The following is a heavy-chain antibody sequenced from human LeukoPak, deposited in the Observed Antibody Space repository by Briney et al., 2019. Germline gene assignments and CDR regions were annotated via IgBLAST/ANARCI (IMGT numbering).Heavy chain of an antibody. J-gene: IGHJ3*02. CDR2: IYYSGST. D-gene: IGHD4-17*01. CDR3: ARTFYGDYGIDAFDI. V-gene: IGHV4-59*08. CDR1: GGSISSYY. Sequence: KSSETLSLTCTVSGGSISSYYWSWIRQPPGKGLEWIGYIYYSGSTNYNPSLKSRVTISVDTSKNQFSLKLSSVTAADTAVYYCARTFYGDYGIDAFDIWGQGTMVTVSS.